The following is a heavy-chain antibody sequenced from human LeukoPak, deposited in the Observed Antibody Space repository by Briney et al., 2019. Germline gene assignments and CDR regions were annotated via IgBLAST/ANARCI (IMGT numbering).Heavy chain of an antibody. CDR1: GDSISSYY. J-gene: IGHJ4*02. D-gene: IGHD6-13*01. Sequence: SETLSLTCTVSGDSISSYYWSWIRQPPGKGLEWIGYIYHSGSTNYNPSLKSRVTISADTSKDQFSLKLASVTAADTAVHYCATGYSSTWYYFDYWGQGTLVTVSS. V-gene: IGHV4-59*01. CDR2: IYHSGST. CDR3: ATGYSSTWYYFDY.